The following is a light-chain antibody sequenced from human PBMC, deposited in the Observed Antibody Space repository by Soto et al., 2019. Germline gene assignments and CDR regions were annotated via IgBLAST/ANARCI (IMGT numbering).Light chain of an antibody. CDR1: QSVSSSY. Sequence: EIVFTQSPGTLSLSPGERATLSCRASQSVSSSYLAWYQQKPGQAPRLLISGASSRATAIPDRFSGSGSGTDFTLTISRLEPEDFAVYYCQQYGSSPPLTFGGGTKVDIK. CDR2: GAS. CDR3: QQYGSSPPLT. V-gene: IGKV3-20*01. J-gene: IGKJ4*01.